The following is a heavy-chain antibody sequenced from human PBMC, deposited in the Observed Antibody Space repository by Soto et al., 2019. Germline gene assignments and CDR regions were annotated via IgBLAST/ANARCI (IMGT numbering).Heavy chain of an antibody. CDR3: ARGSCRSSRCYGFDY. V-gene: IGHV4-4*07. CDR1: GGSLSSYY. CDR2: ISTSGST. J-gene: IGHJ4*02. Sequence: SETLSLTCTVSGGSLSSYYWSWIRQPAGKGLEWIGRISTSGSTNYNPSLKSRVTMSVDTSKNQFSLRLSSVTAADTAVYYCARGSCRSSRCYGFDYWGQGTLVTVSS. D-gene: IGHD2-2*01.